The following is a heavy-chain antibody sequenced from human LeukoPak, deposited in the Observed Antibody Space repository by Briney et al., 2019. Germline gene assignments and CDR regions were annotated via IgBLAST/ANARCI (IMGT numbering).Heavy chain of an antibody. CDR1: GFTVSSNY. CDR2: IYSGGST. Sequence: PGGSLRLSCAASGFTVSSNYMSWVRQAPGKGLGWVSVIYSGGSTYYADSVKGRFTISRDNSKNTLYLQMNSLRAEDTAVYYCARENTAMVAFDYWGQGTLVTVSS. J-gene: IGHJ4*02. D-gene: IGHD5-18*01. CDR3: ARENTAMVAFDY. V-gene: IGHV3-66*02.